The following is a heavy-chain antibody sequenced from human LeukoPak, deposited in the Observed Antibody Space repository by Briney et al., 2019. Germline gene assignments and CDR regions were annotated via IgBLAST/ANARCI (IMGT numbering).Heavy chain of an antibody. CDR2: ISGKSDYI. Sequence: PGGSLRLSCAASGFAFSSYSMNWVRQAPGKGLEWVSSISGKSDYIYYVDSVKGRFTVSRDNAKNTLFLQMNSLRAEDTAVYYCESQRIGATDYWGQGTLVTVSS. D-gene: IGHD3-3*01. J-gene: IGHJ4*02. V-gene: IGHV3-21*01. CDR3: ESQRIGATDY. CDR1: GFAFSSYS.